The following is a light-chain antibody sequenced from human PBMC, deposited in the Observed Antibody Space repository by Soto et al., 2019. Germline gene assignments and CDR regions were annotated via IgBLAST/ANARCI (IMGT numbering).Light chain of an antibody. Sequence: DIQLTQSPSFLSASVGDRVPITCLASQGLSSYLSWYQQEPGKAPKLLIYAASTWQSGFPSRFSGSGSGTEFALTISSLQPEDCATYYCQQLNSYPLTFGGGTKVEIK. V-gene: IGKV1-9*01. CDR2: AAS. CDR1: QGLSSY. J-gene: IGKJ4*01. CDR3: QQLNSYPLT.